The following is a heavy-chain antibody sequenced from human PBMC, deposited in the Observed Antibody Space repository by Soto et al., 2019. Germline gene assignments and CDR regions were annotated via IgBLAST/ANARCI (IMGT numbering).Heavy chain of an antibody. J-gene: IGHJ3*01. D-gene: IGHD3-16*02. CDR3: TKDRPLTGGAVIAT. V-gene: IGHV3-15*01. Sequence: EVQLVESGGGLVNPGGSLRLSCAASGLTFGDAWMTWVRQAPGKEPEWVGLIRSKAGGGTADYAAPVKGRFILSRDDSKNTVYLQMNSLKTEDTAVYYCTKDRPLTGGAVIATWGQGTVVTVSS. CDR2: IRSKAGGGTA. CDR1: GLTFGDAW.